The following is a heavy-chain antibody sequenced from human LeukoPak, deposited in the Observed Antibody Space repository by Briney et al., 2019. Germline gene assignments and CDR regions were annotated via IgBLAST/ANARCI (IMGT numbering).Heavy chain of an antibody. CDR1: GYTFTSYG. D-gene: IGHD5-18*01. J-gene: IGHJ4*02. CDR2: IIAYNGNK. CDR3: ARDLSQGIQLWFEGYFDY. Sequence: ASVKVSCKASGYTFTSYGISWVRQAPGQGLEWMGWIIAYNGNKNYAQKLQGRVTMTTDTSTSTAYMELRSLRSDDTAVYYCARDLSQGIQLWFEGYFDYWGQGTLVTASS. V-gene: IGHV1-18*04.